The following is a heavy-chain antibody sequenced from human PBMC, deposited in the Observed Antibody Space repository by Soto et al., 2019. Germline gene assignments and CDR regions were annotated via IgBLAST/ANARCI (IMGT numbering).Heavy chain of an antibody. V-gene: IGHV3-21*01. CDR3: ARYYDYIWGSYRLDY. D-gene: IGHD3-16*02. Sequence: EVQLVESGGGLVKPGGSLRLSCAASGFTFSSYSMNWVRQAPGKGLEWVSSISSSSSYIYYADSVKGRFTISRDNAKNSLYLQMNSLRAEDTAVYYCARYYDYIWGSYRLDYWGQGTLVTVSS. CDR2: ISSSSSYI. J-gene: IGHJ4*02. CDR1: GFTFSSYS.